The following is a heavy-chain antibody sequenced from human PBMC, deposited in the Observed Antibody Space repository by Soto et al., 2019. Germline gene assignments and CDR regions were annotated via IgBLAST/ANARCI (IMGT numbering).Heavy chain of an antibody. CDR1: GGTFSSYA. D-gene: IGHD3-16*01. CDR3: ARNDDYVWWKYLAY. J-gene: IGHJ4*02. V-gene: IGHV1-69*12. CDR2: ISPTFCTA. Sequence: QVQLVQSGAEVKKPGSSVKVSCKASGGTFSSYAISWVLQAPGQGLEWMGGISPTFCTANNAQKFQGRVTITADESTSTVYMELSSLRSEDTAVYYCARNDDYVWWKYLAYWGQGTLVTGSS.